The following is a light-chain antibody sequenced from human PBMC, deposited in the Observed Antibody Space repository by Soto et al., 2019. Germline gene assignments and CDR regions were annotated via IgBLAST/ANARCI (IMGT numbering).Light chain of an antibody. CDR2: WAS. J-gene: IGKJ1*01. Sequence: DIVMTQSPDSLAVSLAERATLDCKSSQTVLNSSNNKTYLAWYRQRPGQPPTLLINWASTRQSGVPARFRGSGSGTEFTLTITDLQAEDLAVYYCQQFHTIPWTFGQGTKVDIK. CDR1: QTVLNSSNNKTY. CDR3: QQFHTIPWT. V-gene: IGKV4-1*01.